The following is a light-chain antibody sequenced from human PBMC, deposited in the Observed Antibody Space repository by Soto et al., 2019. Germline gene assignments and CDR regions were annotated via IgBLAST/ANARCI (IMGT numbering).Light chain of an antibody. V-gene: IGKV3-20*01. CDR2: GAS. CDR1: QSVSSSY. J-gene: IGKJ1*01. CDR3: QQYGSSPWT. Sequence: EIVLTQSPGTQSLSPGERATLSCRASQSVSSSYLAWYQQKPGQAPRLLIYGASSRATGIPDRFSGSGSGTDFTITISSLEPEDFAVYYCQQYGSSPWTFGQGTKVEIK.